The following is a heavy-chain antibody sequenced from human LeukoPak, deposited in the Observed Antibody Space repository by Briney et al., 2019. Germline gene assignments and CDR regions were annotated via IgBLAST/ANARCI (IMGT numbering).Heavy chain of an antibody. CDR3: ARTPAAMVTYYYYMDV. V-gene: IGHV3-21*01. D-gene: IGHD5-18*01. CDR2: ISSSSSYI. J-gene: IGHJ6*03. CDR1: GFTFSSYS. Sequence: PGGSLRLSCAAPGFTFSSYSMNWVRQAPGKGLEWVSSISSSSSYIYYADSVKARFTISRDNAKNSLYLQMNSLRAEDTAVYYCARTPAAMVTYYYYMDVWGKGTTVTVSS.